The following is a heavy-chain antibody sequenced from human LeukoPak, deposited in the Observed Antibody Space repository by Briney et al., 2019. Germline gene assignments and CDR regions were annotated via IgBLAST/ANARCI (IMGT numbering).Heavy chain of an antibody. J-gene: IGHJ5*02. D-gene: IGHD3-10*01. Sequence: PSETLSLTCAVSGGSISSGGYSWSWIRQPPGKGLEWIGYIYHSGSTYYNPSLKSRVTISVDRSKNQFSLKLSSVTAADTAVYYCARSFDGSGSYYNWFDPWGQGTLVTVSS. CDR2: IYHSGST. CDR3: ARSFDGSGSYYNWFDP. V-gene: IGHV4-30-2*01. CDR1: GGSISSGGYS.